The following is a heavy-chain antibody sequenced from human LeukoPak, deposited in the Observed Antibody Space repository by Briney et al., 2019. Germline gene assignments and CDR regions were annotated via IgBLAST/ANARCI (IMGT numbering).Heavy chain of an antibody. CDR3: AKDQGLNFDY. V-gene: IGHV3-23*01. CDR1: GFTFSSYA. J-gene: IGHJ4*02. CDR2: ISGSGGST. Sequence: SGGSLRLSCAASGFTFSSYAMHWVSQAPGKGLEWVSAISGSGGSTYYADTVKGRFTISRDNSKNTLYLRMNSLRAEDTAVYYCAKDQGLNFDYWGQGTLVTVSS.